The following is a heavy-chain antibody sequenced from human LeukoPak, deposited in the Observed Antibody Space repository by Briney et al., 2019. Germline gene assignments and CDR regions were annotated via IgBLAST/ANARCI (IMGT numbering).Heavy chain of an antibody. D-gene: IGHD6-13*01. J-gene: IGHJ4*02. Sequence: PGGSLRLSCTASGFTFGDYAMSWVRQAPGKGLEWVGFIRSKAYGGTTEYAASVKGRFTISRDDSKSIAYLQMNSLKTEDTAVYYCTGNGYSSSWHEYYFDYWGQGTLVTVSS. CDR1: GFTFGDYA. CDR3: TGNGYSSSWHEYYFDY. CDR2: IRSKAYGGTT. V-gene: IGHV3-49*04.